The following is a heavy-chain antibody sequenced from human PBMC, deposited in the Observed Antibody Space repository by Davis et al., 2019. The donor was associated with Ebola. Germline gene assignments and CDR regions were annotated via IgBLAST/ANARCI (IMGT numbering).Heavy chain of an antibody. Sequence: ASVKVSCKVSGYTLTELSMHWVRQAPGQGLEWMGIINPSGGSTSYAQKFQGRVTMTRDTSTSTVYMELSSLRSEDTAVSYCARDRYCSSTSCPYGVNYYYYMDVWGKGTTVTVSS. CDR2: INPSGGST. CDR1: GYTLTELS. CDR3: ARDRYCSSTSCPYGVNYYYYMDV. D-gene: IGHD2-2*01. J-gene: IGHJ6*03. V-gene: IGHV1-46*01.